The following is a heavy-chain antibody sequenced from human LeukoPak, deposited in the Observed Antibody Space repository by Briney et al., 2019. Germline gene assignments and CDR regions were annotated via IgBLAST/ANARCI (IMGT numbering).Heavy chain of an antibody. J-gene: IGHJ1*01. V-gene: IGHV4-61*01. CDR1: GGFVSSGSYY. CDR3: ASTSAAMGRYFQH. CDR2: IYYSGST. D-gene: IGHD2-2*01. Sequence: SETLSLTCTVSGGFVSSGSYYWSWIRQPPGKGLEWIGYIYYSGSTNYNPSLKSRVTISVDTSKNQFSLKLSSVTAADTAVYYCASTSAAMGRYFQHWGQGTLVTVSS.